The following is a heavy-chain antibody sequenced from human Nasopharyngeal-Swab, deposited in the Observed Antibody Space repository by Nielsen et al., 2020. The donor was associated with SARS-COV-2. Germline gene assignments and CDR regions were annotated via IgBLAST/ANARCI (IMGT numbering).Heavy chain of an antibody. Sequence: ASVTVSCKVSGYTLTELSMHWVRQAPGKGLEWMGGFDPEDGETIYAQKFQGRVTMTEDTSTVTAYMVLSSLRSEDTAVYYCATVREKWELLGFDYWGQGTLVTVSS. CDR3: ATVREKWELLGFDY. V-gene: IGHV1-24*01. D-gene: IGHD1-26*01. CDR2: FDPEDGET. J-gene: IGHJ4*02. CDR1: GYTLTELS.